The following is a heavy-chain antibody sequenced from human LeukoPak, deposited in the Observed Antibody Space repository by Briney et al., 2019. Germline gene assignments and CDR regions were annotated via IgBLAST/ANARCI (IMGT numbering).Heavy chain of an antibody. CDR3: ARDRGDCSGSSCYRYYYYMDV. CDR2: IIPIFGTA. J-gene: IGHJ6*03. CDR1: GGTFSSYA. Sequence: SVKVSCKASGGTFSSYAISWVRQAPGQGLEWMGRIIPIFGTANYAQKFQGRVTITTDESTSTAYMELSSLRSEDTAVYYCARDRGDCSGSSCYRYYYYMDVWGKGTTVTVSS. D-gene: IGHD2-15*01. V-gene: IGHV1-69*05.